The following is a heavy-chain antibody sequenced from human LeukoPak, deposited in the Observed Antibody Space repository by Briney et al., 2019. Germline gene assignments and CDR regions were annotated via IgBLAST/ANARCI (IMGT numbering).Heavy chain of an antibody. D-gene: IGHD2-15*01. Sequence: GGSLRLSCAASGFRFSGFWMSWARQAPGKGPEWVANINQESSEKYYEDSVRGRFTISRDNAENSLSLQMNNLRVEDTAVYFCAREVDRSFGYWGQGNLVTVSS. J-gene: IGHJ4*02. CDR3: AREVDRSFGY. V-gene: IGHV3-7*01. CDR2: INQESSEK. CDR1: GFRFSGFW.